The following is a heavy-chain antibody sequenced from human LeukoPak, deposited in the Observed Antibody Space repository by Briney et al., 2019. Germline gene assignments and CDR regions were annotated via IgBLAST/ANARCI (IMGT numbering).Heavy chain of an antibody. V-gene: IGHV3-30*09. CDR3: ARVMHDY. J-gene: IGHJ4*02. D-gene: IGHD3-16*01. CDR1: GFTFSTYA. Sequence: GGSLRLSCTASGFTFSTYAMHWVRQAPGKGLEWVAVISYDGSNKYYADSVKGRFAISRDNSKNTLSLQMNSLRAEDTAVYFCARVMHDYWGQGTLVTVSS. CDR2: ISYDGSNK.